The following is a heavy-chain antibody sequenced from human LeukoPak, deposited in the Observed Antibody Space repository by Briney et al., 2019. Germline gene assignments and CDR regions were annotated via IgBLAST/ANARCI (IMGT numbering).Heavy chain of an antibody. CDR2: INHSGSVT. J-gene: IGHJ4*02. CDR1: GGSISSNNW. D-gene: IGHD6-19*01. CDR3: ARGVIAVAGPIDS. V-gene: IGHV4-4*02. Sequence: PSGTLSLTCTVSGGSISSNNWWNWVRQPPGKGLEWIGEINHSGSVTNYNPSLRSRVTISVDKSKNQFSLNLNSVTAADTAVYFCARGVIAVAGPIDSWGQGTLVTVSS.